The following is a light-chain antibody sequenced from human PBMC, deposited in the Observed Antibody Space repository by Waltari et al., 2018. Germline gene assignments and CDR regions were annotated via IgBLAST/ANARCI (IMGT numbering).Light chain of an antibody. CDR2: GVS. CDR1: SSDVGGYNY. V-gene: IGLV2-14*01. Sequence: QSAPTQSPSVSGSPGQSVTISCTGTSSDVGGYNYVSWYQQHPGKAPKLMIYGVSNRPSGVSDRFSGSKSGNTASLTISGLQAEDEADYYCCSYTTSSTFLFGGGTRLTVL. J-gene: IGLJ2*01. CDR3: CSYTTSSTFL.